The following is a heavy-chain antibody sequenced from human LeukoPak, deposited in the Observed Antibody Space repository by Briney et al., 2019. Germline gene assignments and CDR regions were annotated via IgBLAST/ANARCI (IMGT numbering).Heavy chain of an antibody. CDR2: IYPRDSEI. CDR1: GYSFTDYW. J-gene: IGHJ6*02. D-gene: IGHD3-10*01. CDR3: ARLSRITMVRGAMDA. Sequence: GASLKISCRGSGYSFTDYWIAWVRQTPGQGLEWMGLIYPRDSEIRNSPSFQGQVTISADKSINAAYLQWSTLKASDTAIYYCARLSRITMVRGAMDAWGQGTPVTVSS. V-gene: IGHV5-51*01.